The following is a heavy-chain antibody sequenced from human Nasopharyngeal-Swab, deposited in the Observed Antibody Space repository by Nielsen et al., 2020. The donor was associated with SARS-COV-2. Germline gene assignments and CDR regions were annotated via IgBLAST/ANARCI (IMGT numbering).Heavy chain of an antibody. Sequence: GESLKISCAASGFTFSRYGMHWVRQAPGKGLEWVAVISFDGGHKYFAESEKGRFTISRDNSKNTLYLQMNSLRAEDTAVYYCAKDRGGGYSGYDRFDYWGQGTLVTVSS. CDR1: GFTFSRYG. J-gene: IGHJ4*02. D-gene: IGHD5-12*01. V-gene: IGHV3-30*18. CDR3: AKDRGGGYSGYDRFDY. CDR2: ISFDGGHK.